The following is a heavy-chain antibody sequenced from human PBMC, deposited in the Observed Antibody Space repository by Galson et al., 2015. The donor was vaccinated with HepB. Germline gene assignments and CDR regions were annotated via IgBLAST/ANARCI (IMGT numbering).Heavy chain of an antibody. D-gene: IGHD6-13*01. V-gene: IGHV1-18*01. CDR1: GYTFTSNG. CDR2: ISTKTGNT. CDR3: ARDSRQLFSAFDI. Sequence: SVKVSCKASGYTFTSNGITWVRQAPGQGLEWMGWISTKTGNTNYSQKFQGRVTITRDTSASTAYMELSSLRSEDTAVYYCARDSRQLFSAFDIWGQGTMVTVSS. J-gene: IGHJ3*02.